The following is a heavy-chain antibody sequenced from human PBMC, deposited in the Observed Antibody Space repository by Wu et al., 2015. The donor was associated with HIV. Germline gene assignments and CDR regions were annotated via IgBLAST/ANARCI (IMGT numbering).Heavy chain of an antibody. Sequence: GAELRKSGASAKVSCTATGYTFTAYYVHWVRQAPGQGLEWMGCINPQSDDTKYAQKFQGRVTMTRDTSTNTAYMELSGLTFDDTAMYYCARGNYGDYWGQGTLVTVSS. J-gene: IGHJ4*02. V-gene: IGHV1-2*02. D-gene: IGHD3-10*01. CDR2: INPQSDDT. CDR1: GYTFTAYY. CDR3: ARGNYGDY.